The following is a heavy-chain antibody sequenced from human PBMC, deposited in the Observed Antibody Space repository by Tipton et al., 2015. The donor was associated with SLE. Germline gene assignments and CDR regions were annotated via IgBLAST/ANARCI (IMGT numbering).Heavy chain of an antibody. Sequence: LRLSCTVSGGSISRSSYYWSWIRQPAGKGLEWIGRIYTSGSTNYNPSLKSRVTISVDTSKNQFSLRLSSVTAADTAVYYCAGQDTVVRPVSRYYYMVVWGKGTTVTVSS. V-gene: IGHV4-61*02. CDR3: AGQDTVVRPVSRYYYMVV. J-gene: IGHJ6*03. CDR1: GGSISRSSYY. D-gene: IGHD4-23*01. CDR2: IYTSGST.